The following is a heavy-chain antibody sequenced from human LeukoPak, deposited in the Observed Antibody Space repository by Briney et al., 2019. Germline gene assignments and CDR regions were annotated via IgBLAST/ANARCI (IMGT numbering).Heavy chain of an antibody. CDR1: GFTFSDYW. D-gene: IGHD4-17*01. V-gene: IGHV3-74*01. CDR3: ASGYVDYGGNSR. CDR2: VNSDGSTT. J-gene: IGHJ4*02. Sequence: GGSLRLSCAASGFTFSDYWMHWVRQAPGKGLVWVSRVNSDGSTTDYADSVKGRFTTSRDNAKNTLFLQMNSLRAEGTAVYYCASGYVDYGGNSRWGQGTLVTVSS.